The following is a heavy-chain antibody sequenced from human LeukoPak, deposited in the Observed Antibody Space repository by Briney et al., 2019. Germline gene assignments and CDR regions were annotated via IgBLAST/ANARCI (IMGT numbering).Heavy chain of an antibody. CDR2: ISYDGSNK. J-gene: IGHJ4*02. D-gene: IGHD3-22*01. Sequence: PGGSLRLSCAASGFTFSSYGMHWVRQAPGKGLEWVAVISYDGSNKYYADPVKGRFTISRDNSKNTLYLQMNSLRAEDTAVYYCAKDPSYYYDSSGFDYWGQGTLVTVSS. CDR3: AKDPSYYYDSSGFDY. CDR1: GFTFSSYG. V-gene: IGHV3-30*18.